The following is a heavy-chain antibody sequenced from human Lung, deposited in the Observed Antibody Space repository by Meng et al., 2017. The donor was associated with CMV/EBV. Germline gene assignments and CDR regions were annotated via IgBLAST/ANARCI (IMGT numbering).Heavy chain of an antibody. CDR1: GFTFSSYG. V-gene: IGHV3-33*06. J-gene: IGHJ4*02. D-gene: IGHD3-10*01. CDR3: AKGDYYGSGRSIDY. Sequence: GGSLRLSCAASGFTFSSYGMHWVRQAPGKGLEWVAVIWYDGSDKYYADSVKGRFTISRDNSKNTLYLQMNSLRAEDTAVYYCAKGDYYGSGRSIDYWGQGXLVTVSS. CDR2: IWYDGSDK.